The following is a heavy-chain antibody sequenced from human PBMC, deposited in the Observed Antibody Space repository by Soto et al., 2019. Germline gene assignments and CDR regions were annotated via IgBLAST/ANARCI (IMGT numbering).Heavy chain of an antibody. CDR2: ISAYNDNT. V-gene: IGHV1-18*01. Sequence: ASVKVSCKASGYTFTSYGISWVRQAPGQGLEWMGWISAYNDNTNYAQKLQGRVTMTTDTSTSTAYMELRSLRSDDTAVYYCARGGSSHIVVVTAILYGMDVWGQGTTVPVSS. D-gene: IGHD2-21*02. J-gene: IGHJ6*02. CDR3: ARGGSSHIVVVTAILYGMDV. CDR1: GYTFTSYG.